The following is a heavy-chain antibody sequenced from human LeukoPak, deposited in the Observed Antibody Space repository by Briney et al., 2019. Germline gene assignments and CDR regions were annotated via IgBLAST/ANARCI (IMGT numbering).Heavy chain of an antibody. V-gene: IGHV4-30-4*01. CDR3: AGASDYGDYADYFDY. J-gene: IGHJ4*02. D-gene: IGHD4-17*01. CDR1: GGSISSGDYY. Sequence: SETLSLTCTVSGGSISSGDYYWSWIRRPPGKGLEWIGYIYYSGSTYYNPSLKSRVTISVDTSKNQFSLKLSSVTAADTAVYYCAGASDYGDYADYFDYWGQGTLVTVSS. CDR2: IYYSGST.